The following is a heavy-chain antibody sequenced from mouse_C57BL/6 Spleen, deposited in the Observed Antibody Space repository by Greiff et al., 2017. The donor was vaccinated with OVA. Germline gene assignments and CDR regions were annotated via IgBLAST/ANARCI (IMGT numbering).Heavy chain of an antibody. D-gene: IGHD1-1*01. Sequence: QVQLQQPGAELVRPGSSVKLSCKASGYTFTSYWMDWVKQRPGQGLEWIGNIYPSDSETHYNQKFKDKATLTVDKSSSTAYMQLSSLTSEDSAVYYCASLRSYAMDYWGQGTSVTVSS. CDR2: IYPSDSET. V-gene: IGHV1-61*01. J-gene: IGHJ4*01. CDR1: GYTFTSYW. CDR3: ASLRSYAMDY.